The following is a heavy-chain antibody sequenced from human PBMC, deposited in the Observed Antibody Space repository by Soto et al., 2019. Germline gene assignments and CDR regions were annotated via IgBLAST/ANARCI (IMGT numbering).Heavy chain of an antibody. CDR1: GGSFTSNNW. J-gene: IGHJ4*02. D-gene: IGHD2-8*02. V-gene: IGHV4-4*02. CDR3: AGRAPGTSVDY. Sequence: QVQLQESGPGLVKPSGTLSLTCAVSGGSFTSNNWWTWVRQPPGQGLEWIGEIYRTGSTNYNPSLKSRVTISLDKSENHVSLKVTSLTAAYTAVYSGAGRAPGTSVDYLGQGTLVTVSS. CDR2: IYRTGST.